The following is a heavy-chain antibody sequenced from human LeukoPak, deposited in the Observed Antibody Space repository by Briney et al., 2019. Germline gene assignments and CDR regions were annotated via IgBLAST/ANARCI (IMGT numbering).Heavy chain of an antibody. V-gene: IGHV4-4*07. CDR2: IYTSGST. CDR1: GGSISSYY. D-gene: IGHD3-10*01. CDR3: ATEIRLWVGDKTYYFDY. Sequence: PSETLSLTCTVSGGSISSYYWSWIRQPAGKGLEWIGRIYTSGSTNYNPSLKSRVTISVDKSKNQFSLKLSSVTAADTAVYYCATEIRLWVGDKTYYFDYWGQGTLVTVSS. J-gene: IGHJ4*02.